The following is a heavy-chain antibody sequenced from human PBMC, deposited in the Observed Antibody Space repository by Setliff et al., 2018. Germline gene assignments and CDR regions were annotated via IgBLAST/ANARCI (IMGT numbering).Heavy chain of an antibody. CDR1: GYTFTNFG. CDR3: AGDRSLGATRRLAY. CDR2: IITSTGKT. V-gene: IGHV1-18*01. Sequence: GASVKVSCKASGYTFTNFGFHWLRQAPGQGLEWMAMIITSTGKTSYAQKFQGRVTVTTDTSTGTGYMELRSLKSDDSAVYYCAGDRSLGATRRLAYWGQGTLVTVSS. J-gene: IGHJ4*02. D-gene: IGHD1-26*01.